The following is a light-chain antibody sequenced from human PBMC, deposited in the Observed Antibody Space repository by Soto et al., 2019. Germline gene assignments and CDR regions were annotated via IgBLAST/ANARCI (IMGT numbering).Light chain of an antibody. Sequence: EIVMTQSPDTLSVSPGESATLSCRARQSISNNLAWYQQKPGQAPRLLLYGASTRTTGIPARFSGSGSGTEFTRTISSLQSEDFAVYYCHQYNNWPYTFAQGTKLEI. CDR3: HQYNNWPYT. V-gene: IGKV3-15*01. J-gene: IGKJ2*01. CDR1: QSISNN. CDR2: GAS.